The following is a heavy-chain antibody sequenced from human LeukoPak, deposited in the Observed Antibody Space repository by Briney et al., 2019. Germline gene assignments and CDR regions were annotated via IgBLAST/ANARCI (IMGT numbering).Heavy chain of an antibody. CDR3: ARSATYYDFWSGYNWFDP. CDR1: GGSISSGDYY. Sequence: PSETLSLTCTVSGGSISSGDYYWSWIRQPPGTGLEWIGYIYYSGSTYYNPSLKSRVTISVDTSKNQFSLKLSSVTAADTAVYYCARSATYYDFWSGYNWFDPWGQGTLVTVSS. CDR2: IYYSGST. J-gene: IGHJ5*02. V-gene: IGHV4-30-4*01. D-gene: IGHD3-3*01.